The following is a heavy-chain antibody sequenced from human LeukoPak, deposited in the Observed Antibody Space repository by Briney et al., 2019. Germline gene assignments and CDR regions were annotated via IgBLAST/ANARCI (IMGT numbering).Heavy chain of an antibody. CDR2: IYYSGST. CDR3: ARVSIAARLNWFDP. Sequence: LETLFLTSTFSGGSISNSRYYLGWVPQPPREGVGWIGSIYYSGSTYYNPSLKSRVTISVDTSKNQFSLKLSSVTAADTAVYYCARVSIAARLNWFDPWGQGTLVTVSS. J-gene: IGHJ5*02. V-gene: IGHV4-39*07. CDR1: GGSISNSRYY. D-gene: IGHD6-6*01.